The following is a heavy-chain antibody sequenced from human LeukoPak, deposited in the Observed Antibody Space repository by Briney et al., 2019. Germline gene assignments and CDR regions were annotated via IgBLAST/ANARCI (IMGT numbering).Heavy chain of an antibody. Sequence: PGGSLRLSCAASGFTFSSYNMNWVRQAPGKGLEWVSSITSGSSYIYYADSVKGRFTISRDNAKNSLYLQMNSLRAEDTAVYYCAELGITMIGGVWGKGTTVTISS. V-gene: IGHV3-21*01. CDR1: GFTFSSYN. CDR2: ITSGSSYI. J-gene: IGHJ6*04. D-gene: IGHD3-10*02. CDR3: AELGITMIGGV.